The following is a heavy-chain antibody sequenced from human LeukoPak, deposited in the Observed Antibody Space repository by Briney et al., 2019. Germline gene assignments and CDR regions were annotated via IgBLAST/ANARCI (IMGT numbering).Heavy chain of an antibody. CDR2: IQQDGSEK. J-gene: IGHJ5*02. CDR1: GSTFSTYW. V-gene: IGHV3-7*01. Sequence: PGGSPRLSCAASGSTFSTYWMSWVRQAPGKGLEWVANIQQDGSEKYYVDSVKGRFTISRDNAKNSLYLQMNSLRAEDTAVYYCAKAGPVYCSSTSCYSSWFDPWGQGTLVTVSS. CDR3: AKAGPVYCSSTSCYSSWFDP. D-gene: IGHD2-2*01.